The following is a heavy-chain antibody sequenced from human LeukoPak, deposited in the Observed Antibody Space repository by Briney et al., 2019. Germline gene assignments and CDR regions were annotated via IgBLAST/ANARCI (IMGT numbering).Heavy chain of an antibody. CDR1: GFTFSNYG. CDR3: AKDHCSRTTCDGSPGY. V-gene: IGHV3-30*02. J-gene: IGHJ4*02. CDR2: IQYDGDEK. Sequence: PGGSLRLSCVASGFTFSNYGIHWVRQAPGKGLEWLAFIQYDGDEKYYADSVKGRFTISRDNSKNTLYLQIISLGTEDTAVYYCAKDHCSRTTCDGSPGYWGQGTLVTVSS. D-gene: IGHD2-2*01.